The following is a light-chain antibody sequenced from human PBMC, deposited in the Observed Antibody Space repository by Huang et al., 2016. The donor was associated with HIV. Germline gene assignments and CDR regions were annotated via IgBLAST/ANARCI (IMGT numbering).Light chain of an antibody. CDR3: QQLNSNPYT. J-gene: IGKJ2*01. CDR1: QNIGSW. V-gene: IGKV1-5*03. Sequence: DIQMTQSPSTLSASVGGRVTITCRASQNIGSWLAWYQQKPGKAPKLLIYKASTLQGGVPSRVSGSGSGTGFTLTIRSLQPDDFATYFCQQLNSNPYTFGQGTQVQIK. CDR2: KAS.